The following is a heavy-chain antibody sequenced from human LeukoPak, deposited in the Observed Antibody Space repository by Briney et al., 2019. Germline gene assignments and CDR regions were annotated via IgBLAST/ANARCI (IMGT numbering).Heavy chain of an antibody. Sequence: GGSLRLSCAASGFTFSSYSMSWVRQAPGEGLEWVSSISSSSYIYYADSVKGRFTISRDNAKNSLYLQMNSLRAEDTAVYYCARVRTYYYDSSSSDAFDIWGQGTMVTVSS. CDR2: ISSSSYI. V-gene: IGHV3-21*01. J-gene: IGHJ3*02. D-gene: IGHD3-22*01. CDR3: ARVRTYYYDSSSSDAFDI. CDR1: GFTFSSYS.